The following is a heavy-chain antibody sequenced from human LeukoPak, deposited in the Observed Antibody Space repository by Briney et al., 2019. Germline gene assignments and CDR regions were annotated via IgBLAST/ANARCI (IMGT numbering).Heavy chain of an antibody. CDR1: GGSISSYY. Sequence: SETLSLTCTVSGGSISSYYWSWIRQPAGKGLEWIGRIYTSGSTNYNPSLKSRVTMSVDTSKNQFSLKLSSVTAADTAVYYCARDLWFGENDAFDTWGQGTMVTVSS. D-gene: IGHD3-10*01. V-gene: IGHV4-4*07. J-gene: IGHJ3*02. CDR3: ARDLWFGENDAFDT. CDR2: IYTSGST.